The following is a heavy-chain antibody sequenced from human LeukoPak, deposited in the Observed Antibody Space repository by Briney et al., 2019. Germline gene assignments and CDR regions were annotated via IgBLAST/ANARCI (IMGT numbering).Heavy chain of an antibody. Sequence: PGGSLRLSCAASGFTFSSYSMNWVRQAPGKGLEWVSYISSSSSTIYYADSVKGRFTISRDNAKNSLYLQMNSLRAEDTAVYYCAKDPYGDYPIGYFDLWGRGTLVTVSS. CDR1: GFTFSSYS. V-gene: IGHV3-48*01. J-gene: IGHJ2*01. CDR3: AKDPYGDYPIGYFDL. D-gene: IGHD4-17*01. CDR2: ISSSSSTI.